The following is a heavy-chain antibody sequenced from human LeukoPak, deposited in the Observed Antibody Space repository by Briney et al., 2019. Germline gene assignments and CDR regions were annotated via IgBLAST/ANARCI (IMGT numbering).Heavy chain of an antibody. CDR3: ARRRVAVGHDAFDI. CDR2: ISYSGAT. J-gene: IGHJ3*02. Sequence: SETLSLTCTVSGGSLSTYYWGWIRQPPGKGLEWIGYISYSGATNYNHSLKSRVTISVDTSKNQFSLKLSSVTAADTAVYYCARRRVAVGHDAFDIWGLGTMVTVSS. CDR1: GGSLSTYY. V-gene: IGHV4-59*08. D-gene: IGHD1-26*01.